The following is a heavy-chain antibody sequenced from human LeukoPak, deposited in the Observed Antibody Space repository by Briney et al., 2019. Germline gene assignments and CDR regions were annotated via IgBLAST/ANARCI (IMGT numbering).Heavy chain of an antibody. CDR3: ARESSGYLHAFDI. CDR1: GFTFSSYW. Sequence: PGGSLRLFCAASGFTFSSYWMSWVRQAPGKGLEWVGNIKQDGSEKYYVDSVKGRFTISRDNAKNSLYLQMNSLRAEDTAVYYCARESSGYLHAFDIWGQGTMVTVSS. J-gene: IGHJ3*02. CDR2: IKQDGSEK. V-gene: IGHV3-7*01. D-gene: IGHD3-22*01.